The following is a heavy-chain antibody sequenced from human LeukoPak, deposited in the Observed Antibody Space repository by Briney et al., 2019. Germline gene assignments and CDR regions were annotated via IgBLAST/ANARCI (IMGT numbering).Heavy chain of an antibody. CDR2: IIPIFGTA. CDR3: ARLVWYYYDSSGYMTDV. V-gene: IGHV1-69*05. CDR1: GGTFSSYA. Sequence: ASVKVSCKASGGTFSSYAISWVRQAPGQGLEWMGGIIPIFGTANYAQKFQGRVTITTDESTSTAYMELSSLRSEDTAVYYCARLVWYYYDSSGYMTDVWGKGTTDTVSS. J-gene: IGHJ6*04. D-gene: IGHD3-22*01.